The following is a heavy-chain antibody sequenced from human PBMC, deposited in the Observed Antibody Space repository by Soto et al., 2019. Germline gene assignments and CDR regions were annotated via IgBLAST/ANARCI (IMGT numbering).Heavy chain of an antibody. J-gene: IGHJ6*02. CDR1: GGSISSSSYY. Sequence: QLQLQESGPGLVKPSETLSLTCTVSGGSISSSSYYWGWIRQPPGKGLEWIGSIYYSGSTYYNPSLKSRVTISVDTSKNQFSLKLSSVTAADTAVYYCARHEGRYCSGGSCYPGYYYGMDVWGQGTTVTVSS. CDR3: ARHEGRYCSGGSCYPGYYYGMDV. D-gene: IGHD2-15*01. CDR2: IYYSGST. V-gene: IGHV4-39*01.